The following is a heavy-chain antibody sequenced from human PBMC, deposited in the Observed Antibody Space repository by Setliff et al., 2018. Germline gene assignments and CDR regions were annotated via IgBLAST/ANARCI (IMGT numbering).Heavy chain of an antibody. J-gene: IGHJ3*02. CDR2: IRGRTDNYAT. V-gene: IGHV3-73*01. CDR1: GFSFSGSA. Sequence: GGSLRLSCAASGFSFSGSAVHWVRQASVKGLEWIGRIRGRTDNYATAYAASVRGRFTISRDGSKNTAYLQMNSLKTEDTAVYYCTFARDGYDVFDIWGQGTMVTVSS. CDR3: TFARDGYDVFDI. D-gene: IGHD5-18*01.